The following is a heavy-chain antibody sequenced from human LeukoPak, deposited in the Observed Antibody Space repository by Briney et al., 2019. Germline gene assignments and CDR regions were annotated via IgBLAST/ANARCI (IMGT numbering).Heavy chain of an antibody. CDR3: AKVSLFNYCSSISCPLGY. J-gene: IGHJ4*02. CDR2: MNEEGSEI. CDR1: EFTFSSYW. Sequence: GGSLRLSCAASEFTFSSYWMGWFRQTPGKGLEWVANMNEEGSEIHYVDSVKGRFTISRDNAHNSLYLQMNSLRVEDTAVYYCAKVSLFNYCSSISCPLGYWGQGTLVTVS. V-gene: IGHV3-7*01. D-gene: IGHD2-2*01.